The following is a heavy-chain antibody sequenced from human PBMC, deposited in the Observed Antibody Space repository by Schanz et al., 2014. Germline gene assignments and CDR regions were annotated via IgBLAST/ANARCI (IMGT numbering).Heavy chain of an antibody. V-gene: IGHV3-74*02. D-gene: IGHD6-19*01. CDR1: GFTFSSYS. CDR2: INSVGSNT. CDR3: AASSGWHPSTDY. Sequence: DVQLLESGGGLVQPGGSLRLSCAASGFTFSSYSMNWVRQDPGKGLVWVARINSVGSNTDYADSVKGRFTISRDNSKNTLYLQMNSLRVEDTAVYYCAASSGWHPSTDYWGRGTLVTVSS. J-gene: IGHJ4*02.